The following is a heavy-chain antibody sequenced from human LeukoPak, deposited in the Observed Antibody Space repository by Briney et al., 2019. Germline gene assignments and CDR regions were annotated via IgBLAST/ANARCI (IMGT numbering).Heavy chain of an antibody. D-gene: IGHD6-19*01. CDR3: ARWGYSSGWYFFDY. J-gene: IGHJ4*02. Sequence: SETLSVTCTVSGGSISSYFWSWIRQPPGKGLEWIGYIYYSGSTNYNPSLKSRVTISIDTAKNQFSLKLSSLTAADTAVYCCARWGYSSGWYFFDYWGQGTLVTVSS. CDR2: IYYSGST. CDR1: GGSISSYF. V-gene: IGHV4-59*01.